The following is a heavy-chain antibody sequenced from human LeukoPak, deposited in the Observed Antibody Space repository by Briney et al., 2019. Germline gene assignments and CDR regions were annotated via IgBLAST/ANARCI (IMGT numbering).Heavy chain of an antibody. CDR1: AFTLTSYA. CDR2: ISYVGSNK. CDR3: ARDGYYGSGREGFDP. D-gene: IGHD3-10*01. J-gene: IGHJ5*02. Sequence: GRCLSPSCAPSAFTLTSYATHWVRQAPGKGRGWVAVISYVGSNKYYADSVKCRFTISRDNSKNTLYLQMNSLRAEATAVYYCARDGYYGSGREGFDPWGQGTLVTVSS. V-gene: IGHV3-30-3*01.